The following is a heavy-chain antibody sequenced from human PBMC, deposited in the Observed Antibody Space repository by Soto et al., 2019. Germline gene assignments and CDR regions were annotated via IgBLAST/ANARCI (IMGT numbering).Heavy chain of an antibody. D-gene: IGHD4-17*01. CDR2: IYYSGST. CDR1: GGSISSYY. Sequence: SETLSLTCTVSGGSISSYYWSWIRQPPGKGLEWIGYIYYSGSTNYNPSLKSRVTISVDTSKNQFSLKLSSVTAADTAVYYCARVQYGDYDFDYWGQGTLVTVSS. CDR3: ARVQYGDYDFDY. V-gene: IGHV4-59*01. J-gene: IGHJ4*02.